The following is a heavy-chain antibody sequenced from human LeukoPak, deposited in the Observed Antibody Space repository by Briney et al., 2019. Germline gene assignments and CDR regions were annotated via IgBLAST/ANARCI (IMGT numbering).Heavy chain of an antibody. V-gene: IGHV3-48*04. D-gene: IGHD2-15*01. Sequence: GGSLRLSCAASGFTFGGYPMNWLRQPPGKGLESLAYISGNSGSIHYADSVKGRFTVSRDNAKNSLYLQMNSLKAEDTAVYYCARVDCSGGSCYSDYWGQGTLVTVSS. CDR3: ARVDCSGGSCYSDY. CDR1: GFTFGGYP. CDR2: ISGNSGSI. J-gene: IGHJ4*02.